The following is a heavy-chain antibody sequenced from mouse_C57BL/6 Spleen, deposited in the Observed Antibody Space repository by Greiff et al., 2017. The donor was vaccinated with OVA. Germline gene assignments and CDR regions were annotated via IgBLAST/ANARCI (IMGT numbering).Heavy chain of an antibody. D-gene: IGHD5-1*01. V-gene: IGHV3-6*01. CDR2: ISYDGSN. J-gene: IGHJ2*01. Sequence: EVKLMESGPGLVKPSQSLSLTCSVTGYSITSGYYWNWIRQFPGNKLEWMGYISYDGSNNYNPSLKNRISITRDTSKNQFFLKLNSVTTEDTATYYCAREGSNYVNYWGQGTTLTVSS. CDR1: GYSITSGYY. CDR3: AREGSNYVNY.